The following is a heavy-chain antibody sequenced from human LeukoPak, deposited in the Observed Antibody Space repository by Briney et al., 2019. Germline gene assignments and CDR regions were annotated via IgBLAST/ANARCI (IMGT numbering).Heavy chain of an antibody. D-gene: IGHD3-10*01. CDR3: ARDSLWWFGELLQGPWYFDY. J-gene: IGHJ4*02. CDR2: IKQDGSDR. V-gene: IGHV3-7*01. CDR1: GFTFRNYW. Sequence: GGSLRLPCAASGFTFRNYWMSWVRQAPGTGLEWVANIKQDGSDRNYVTSVRGRFTISRDNAESSLYLQMNSLRAEDTAVYYCARDSLWWFGELLQGPWYFDYWGQGTLVTVSS.